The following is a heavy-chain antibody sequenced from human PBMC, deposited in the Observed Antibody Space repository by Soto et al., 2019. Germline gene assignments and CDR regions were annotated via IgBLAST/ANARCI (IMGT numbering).Heavy chain of an antibody. Sequence: PSETLSLTCTVSVGSISSYYWSWIRQPPGKGLDWIGDIYYSGSTNYNPSVKTRVTISIYTSKEQFSLMLTSVTAADTAVYYCARGPTVSYYYYGMDVWGQGTTVPVSS. D-gene: IGHD4-17*01. J-gene: IGHJ6*02. CDR1: VGSISSYY. CDR2: IYYSGST. V-gene: IGHV4-59*13. CDR3: ARGPTVSYYYYGMDV.